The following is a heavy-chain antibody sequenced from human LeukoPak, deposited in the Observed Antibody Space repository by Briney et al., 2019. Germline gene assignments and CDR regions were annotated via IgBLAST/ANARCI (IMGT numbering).Heavy chain of an antibody. CDR1: GYTFADYY. CDR3: ARDHQDFWSGHYFYYYGMDV. J-gene: IGHJ6*02. Sequence: GASVKVSCKTSGYTFADYYMHWVRQAPGQGLEWMGWINPSSGGTNYAQKFQGRVIMTRDTSISTAYMEVSGLRSDDTAVYYYARDHQDFWSGHYFYYYGMDVWGQGTTVTVSS. V-gene: IGHV1-2*02. D-gene: IGHD3-3*01. CDR2: INPSSGGT.